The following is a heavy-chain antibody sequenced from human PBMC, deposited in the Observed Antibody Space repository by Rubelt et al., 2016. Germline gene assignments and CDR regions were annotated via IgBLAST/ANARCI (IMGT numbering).Heavy chain of an antibody. Sequence: GGGVVQPGRSLRLSCAASGFTFNSYTMHWFRQAPGKGLEWVAVISYDGSNKYYADSVKGRFTISRDDSKNTLYLQMNSLRAEDTAVYYCARSSPQNTYHEGYYYYYYGMDVWGQGTTVTVSS. J-gene: IGHJ6*02. D-gene: IGHD3-16*01. CDR1: GFTFNSYT. V-gene: IGHV3-30*04. CDR3: ARSSPQNTYHEGYYYYYYGMDV. CDR2: ISYDGSNK.